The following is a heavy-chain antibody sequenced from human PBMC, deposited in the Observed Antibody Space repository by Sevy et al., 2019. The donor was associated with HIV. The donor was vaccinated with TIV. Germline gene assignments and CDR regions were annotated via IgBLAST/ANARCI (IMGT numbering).Heavy chain of an antibody. Sequence: GGSLRLSCAASGFNFRTHAMHWVRHAPGRGLEWVAVISYAGDTKYNTDSVKGRFTISRDNSKKTLYLQMNSLRGEDTAIYYCAREMAIITRYIDYWGQGTLVTVSS. D-gene: IGHD5-12*01. V-gene: IGHV3-30-3*01. CDR3: AREMAIITRYIDY. CDR2: ISYAGDTK. CDR1: GFNFRTHA. J-gene: IGHJ4*02.